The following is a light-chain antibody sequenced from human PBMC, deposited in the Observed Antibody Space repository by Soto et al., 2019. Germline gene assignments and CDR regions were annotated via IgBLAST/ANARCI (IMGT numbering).Light chain of an antibody. V-gene: IGKV3-11*01. CDR2: DAS. CDR3: QQRNNWPRIT. J-gene: IGKJ5*01. CDR1: QTVGTY. Sequence: EIVLTQFPATLSLSPGETATLSCRASQTVGTYLAWYQQKPGQAPRLLISDASNRATGVPARFSGSGSGTDFPITISSLEPEDFAVYFCQQRNNWPRITFGQGTRLEIK.